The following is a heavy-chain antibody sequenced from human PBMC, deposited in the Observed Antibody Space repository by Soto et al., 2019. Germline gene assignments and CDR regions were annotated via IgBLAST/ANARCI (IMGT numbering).Heavy chain of an antibody. D-gene: IGHD2-21*02. CDR1: GFTLSWFS. V-gene: IGHV3-30-3*01. J-gene: IGHJ4*02. Sequence: GALRHSRGGSGFTLSWFSLLLGRRGPGKGLEWMAVISYDGSNKYYADSVKGRFTISKDNSKNTLYLQMNSLRPEDTAVYYCARDYFPYCSGDCPFDYWGQGSLVTVSS. CDR2: ISYDGSNK. CDR3: ARDYFPYCSGDCPFDY.